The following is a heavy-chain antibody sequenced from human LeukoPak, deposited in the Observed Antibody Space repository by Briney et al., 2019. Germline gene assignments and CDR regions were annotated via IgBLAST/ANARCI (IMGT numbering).Heavy chain of an antibody. CDR2: ISSSSSYI. CDR1: GFTFGSYS. Sequence: PGGSLRLSCAASGFTFGSYSMNWVRQAPGKGLEWVSSISSSSSYIYYADSVKGRFTISRDNAKNSLYLQMNSLRAEDTAVYYCARAPTDYFDYWGQGTLVTISS. CDR3: ARAPTDYFDY. J-gene: IGHJ4*02. V-gene: IGHV3-21*01.